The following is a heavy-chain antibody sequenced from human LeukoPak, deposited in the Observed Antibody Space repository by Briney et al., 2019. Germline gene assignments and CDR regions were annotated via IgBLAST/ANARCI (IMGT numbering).Heavy chain of an antibody. V-gene: IGHV3-30*02. CDR3: VGITMVRGAIDY. CDR2: IRHDGSNK. Sequence: GGSLRLSCAASGFTFSSYGMHWVRQAPGKGLEWVAFIRHDGSNKYYADSVKGRFTISRDNSKNTLYLQMNSLRAEDTAVYYCVGITMVRGAIDYWGQGTLVTVSS. J-gene: IGHJ4*02. CDR1: GFTFSSYG. D-gene: IGHD3-10*01.